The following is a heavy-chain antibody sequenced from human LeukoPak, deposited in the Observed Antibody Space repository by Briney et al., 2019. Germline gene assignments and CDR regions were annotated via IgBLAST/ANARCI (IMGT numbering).Heavy chain of an antibody. CDR2: INPNSGGT. CDR3: ARPYSTWYLDGLDI. V-gene: IGHV1-2*02. CDR1: GYTFTDYH. Sequence: ASVKVSCKASGYTFTDYHLHWVRQAPGQGLEWMGWINPNSGGTNYAQRFQGRVTMTGDTSISTAYMELSSLRSDDTAPYYCARPYSTWYLDGLDIWGQGTGVTVSS. D-gene: IGHD6-13*01. J-gene: IGHJ3*02.